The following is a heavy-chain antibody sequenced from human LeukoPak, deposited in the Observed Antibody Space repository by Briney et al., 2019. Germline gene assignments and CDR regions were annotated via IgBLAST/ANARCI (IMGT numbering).Heavy chain of an antibody. D-gene: IGHD3-10*01. Sequence: SETLSLTCTVSGGSISSYYWSWIRQPPGKGLEWIGHIHCSGETNYNPSPKSRVTMSPDTSRNQFSLKVNSVTAADTAVYYCARDTYYSGSGTYFEDYFDSWGQGILVTVSS. CDR2: IHCSGET. CDR3: ARDTYYSGSGTYFEDYFDS. J-gene: IGHJ4*02. V-gene: IGHV4-59*12. CDR1: GGSISSYY.